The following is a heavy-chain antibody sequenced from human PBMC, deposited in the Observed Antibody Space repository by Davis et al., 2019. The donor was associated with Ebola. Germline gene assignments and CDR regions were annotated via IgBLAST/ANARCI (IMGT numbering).Heavy chain of an antibody. CDR2: ISTSGSTI. D-gene: IGHD3-3*01. J-gene: IGHJ6*04. CDR1: GFTFSDHY. Sequence: GESLKISCAASGFTFSDHYVTWIRQAPGKGLEWVSYISTSGSTIFYADSVKGRFTISRDNAKNSLYLQLNSLRAEDTAVYYCAKSGLSFGVVKYHYGMDVWGKGTTVTVSS. CDR3: AKSGLSFGVVKYHYGMDV. V-gene: IGHV3-11*01.